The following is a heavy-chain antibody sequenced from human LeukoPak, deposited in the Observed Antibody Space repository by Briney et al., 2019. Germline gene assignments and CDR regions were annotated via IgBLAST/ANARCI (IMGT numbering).Heavy chain of an antibody. J-gene: IGHJ4*02. Sequence: GRSLRLSCAASGFTFSSYGMHWVRQAPGKGLEWVAVISYDGSNKYYADSVKGRFTISRDNSKNTLYLQMNSLRAEDTAVYYCAKDVSYSSSWYGLWGQGTLVTVSS. CDR2: ISYDGSNK. D-gene: IGHD6-13*01. V-gene: IGHV3-30*18. CDR1: GFTFSSYG. CDR3: AKDVSYSSSWYGL.